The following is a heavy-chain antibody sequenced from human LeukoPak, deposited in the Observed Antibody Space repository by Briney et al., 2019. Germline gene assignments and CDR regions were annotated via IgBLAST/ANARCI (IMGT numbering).Heavy chain of an antibody. D-gene: IGHD3-22*01. CDR1: GFTFDDYA. V-gene: IGHV3-9*01. CDR2: ISWNSGSI. CDR3: AKDYYYDSSGYPDY. J-gene: IGHJ4*02. Sequence: PGGSLRLSCAASGFTFDDYAMHWVRQAPGKGLEWVSGISWNSGSIGYADPVKGRFTISRDNAKNSLYLQMNSLRAEDTALYYCAKDYYYDSSGYPDYWGQGTLVTVSS.